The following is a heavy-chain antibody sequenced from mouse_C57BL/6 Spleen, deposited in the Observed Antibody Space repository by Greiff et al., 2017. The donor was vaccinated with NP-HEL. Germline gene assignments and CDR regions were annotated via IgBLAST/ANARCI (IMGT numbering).Heavy chain of an antibody. CDR3: AILEIYYYCRDY. D-gene: IGHD1-1*01. Sequence: EVQLQQSVAELVRPGASVKLSCKASGFNFTNTYMHWVKQRPEQGLEWIGRIDPANGNTKYAPKFQGKATLTADTSSNTAYLQLSSLTSEDTAIYYGAILEIYYYCRDYWGQGTTLTVSS. V-gene: IGHV14-3*01. CDR2: IDPANGNT. CDR1: GFNFTNTY. J-gene: IGHJ2*01.